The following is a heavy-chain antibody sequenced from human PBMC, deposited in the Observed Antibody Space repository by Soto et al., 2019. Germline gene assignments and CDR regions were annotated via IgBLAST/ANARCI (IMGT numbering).Heavy chain of an antibody. D-gene: IGHD2-2*02. CDR1: GSRFSNYV. Sequence: QVQLVQSGAEVKTPGSSLKVSCKVSGSRFSNYVISWVRQAPGHGLEWLGRIIPIFNSTKYAQSFQGGVTITADKSTSTASLELSSLRSDDTAVYYCAREGRGKKAGYNGLVSLGYWGLGTLVTVSS. J-gene: IGHJ4*02. V-gene: IGHV1-69*06. CDR3: AREGRGKKAGYNGLVSLGY. CDR2: IIPIFNST.